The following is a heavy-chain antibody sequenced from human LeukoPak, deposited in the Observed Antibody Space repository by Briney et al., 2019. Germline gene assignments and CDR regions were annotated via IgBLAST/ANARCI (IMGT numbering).Heavy chain of an antibody. CDR1: GFTFSSYG. Sequence: GGSLRLSCAASGFTFSSYGMHWVRQAPGKGLEWVAFIRYDGSNKYYADSVKGRFTISRDNSKNTLYLQMNSLRAEDTAVYYCAKDRRGQQPADAFDVWGQGTMVTVSS. V-gene: IGHV3-30*02. D-gene: IGHD6-13*01. CDR2: IRYDGSNK. J-gene: IGHJ3*01. CDR3: AKDRRGQQPADAFDV.